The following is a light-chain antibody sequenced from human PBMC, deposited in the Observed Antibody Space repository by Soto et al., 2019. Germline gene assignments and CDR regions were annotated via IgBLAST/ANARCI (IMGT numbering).Light chain of an antibody. CDR3: QTWDTGIQSV. J-gene: IGLJ3*02. Sequence: QLVLTQSPSASASLGASVKLTCTLNSGHNNYAIAWHQQQPEKGPRYLMKVNSDGSHSKGDGIPDRFSGSSSGAERYLTISSLQSEDEADYYCQTWDTGIQSVFGGGTKLTVL. CDR2: VNSDGSH. V-gene: IGLV4-69*01. CDR1: SGHNNYA.